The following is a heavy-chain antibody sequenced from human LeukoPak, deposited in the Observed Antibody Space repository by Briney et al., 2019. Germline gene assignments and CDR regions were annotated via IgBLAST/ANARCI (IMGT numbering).Heavy chain of an antibody. J-gene: IGHJ6*03. CDR1: GGSISSYY. CDR3: ARARHGPSDYYYYMDV. CDR2: IYTSGST. V-gene: IGHV4-4*07. Sequence: SETLSLTCTVSGGSISSYYWSWIRQPAGKGLEWIGRIYTSGSTNYNPSLKSRVTMSVDTSKNQFSLKLSSVTAADTAVYYCARARHGPSDYYYYMDVWGKGTTVTVSS.